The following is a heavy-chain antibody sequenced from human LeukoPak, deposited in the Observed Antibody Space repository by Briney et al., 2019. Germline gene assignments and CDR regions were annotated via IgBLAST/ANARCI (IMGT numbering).Heavy chain of an antibody. V-gene: IGHV3-7*01. Sequence: GGSLRLSCAASGLTFSSYWMSWVRQAPGKGLEWVANIKQDGSEKYYVDSVKGRFTISRDNAKNSLYLQMNSLRAEDTAVYYCARKGRGFIAYEADAFDIWGQGTMVTVSS. CDR2: IKQDGSEK. J-gene: IGHJ3*02. CDR3: ARKGRGFIAYEADAFDI. D-gene: IGHD2-21*01. CDR1: GLTFSSYW.